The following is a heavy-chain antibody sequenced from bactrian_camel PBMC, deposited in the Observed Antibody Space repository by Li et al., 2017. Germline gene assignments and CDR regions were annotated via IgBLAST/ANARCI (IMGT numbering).Heavy chain of an antibody. Sequence: HVQLVESGGGSVQAGGSLRLSCTTSGLPVSAHCLGWWRQAPGKEREGVASFKTYGGQVDYADSVKGRFTISRDNAKNTVYLQMISLKSEDTALYYCATPILDSDYSKSFADFGHWGQGTQVTVS. CDR3: ATPILDSDYSKSFADFGH. J-gene: IGHJ6*01. D-gene: IGHD4*01. CDR2: FKTYGGQV. CDR1: GLPVSAHC. V-gene: IGHV3S1*01.